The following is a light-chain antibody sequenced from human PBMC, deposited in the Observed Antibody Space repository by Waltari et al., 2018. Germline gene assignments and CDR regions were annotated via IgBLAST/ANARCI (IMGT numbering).Light chain of an antibody. CDR1: SSNVGRDT. CDR2: SDS. Sequence: QSVLTQPPSASATPGQRVTMSCSGSSSNVGRDTVNWYQQLPGTAPKLLIYSDSQRPSGVPDRFSASKSGTSASLAISGLQSEDEAEYYCAAWDASLNDYVFGSGTKVTVL. CDR3: AAWDASLNDYV. J-gene: IGLJ1*01. V-gene: IGLV1-44*01.